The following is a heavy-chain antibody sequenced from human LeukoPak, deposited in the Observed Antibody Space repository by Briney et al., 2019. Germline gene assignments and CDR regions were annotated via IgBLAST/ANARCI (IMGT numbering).Heavy chain of an antibody. V-gene: IGHV4-59*08. J-gene: IGHJ4*02. Sequence: PSETLSLTCTVSGGSISSYYWSWIGQPPGKGLEWIGYIYYSGSTNYNPSLKSRVTISVDTSKNQFSLKLSSVTAADTAVYYCARRGYSYGYDYWGQGTLVTVSS. D-gene: IGHD5-18*01. CDR1: GGSISSYY. CDR2: IYYSGST. CDR3: ARRGYSYGYDY.